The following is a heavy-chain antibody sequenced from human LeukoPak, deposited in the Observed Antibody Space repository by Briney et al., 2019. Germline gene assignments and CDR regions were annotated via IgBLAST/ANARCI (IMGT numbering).Heavy chain of an antibody. J-gene: IGHJ3*02. Sequence: SETLSLTCTVSGGSISNYYWSWIRQPPGKGLELIGYIYYSGSTNYNPSLKSRVTMSVDTSKNQFSLKLSSVTAADTAVYYCARGGYNTDDAFDIWGQGTMVTVSS. CDR2: IYYSGST. CDR3: ARGGYNTDDAFDI. CDR1: GGSISNYY. V-gene: IGHV4-59*12. D-gene: IGHD5-24*01.